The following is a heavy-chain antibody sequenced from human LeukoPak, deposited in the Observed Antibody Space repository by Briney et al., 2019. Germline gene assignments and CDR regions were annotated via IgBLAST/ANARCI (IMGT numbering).Heavy chain of an antibody. CDR2: ISDSGST. V-gene: IGHV4-59*01. J-gene: IGHJ4*02. CDR3: ARINSGWYFDY. CDR1: GGSITNYN. D-gene: IGHD6-19*01. Sequence: SETLSLTCTVSGGSITNYNWNWIRQPPGKGLEWIGYISDSGSTNYNPSLQSRVTISVDTSKNQFSLKLTSVTAEDTAVYYCARINSGWYFDYWGQGTLVTVSS.